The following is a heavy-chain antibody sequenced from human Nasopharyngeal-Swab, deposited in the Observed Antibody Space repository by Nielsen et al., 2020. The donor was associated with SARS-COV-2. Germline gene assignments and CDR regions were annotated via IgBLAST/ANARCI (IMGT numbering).Heavy chain of an antibody. Sequence: SETLSLTCTVSGGSISSYYWSWIRQPPGKGLKWIGHIFYSGSTNYNPSLKSRVTISIDTSRNQFSLKLSSVTAADTAVYYCARLLSGTKPPHDAFDIWGQGTMVTVSS. CDR2: IFYSGST. D-gene: IGHD1-26*01. J-gene: IGHJ3*02. V-gene: IGHV4-59*08. CDR1: GGSISSYY. CDR3: ARLLSGTKPPHDAFDI.